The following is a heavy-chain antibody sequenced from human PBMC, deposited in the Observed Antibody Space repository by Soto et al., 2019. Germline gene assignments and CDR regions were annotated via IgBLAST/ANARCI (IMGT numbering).Heavy chain of an antibody. D-gene: IGHD2-15*01. V-gene: IGHV4-30-4*01. CDR1: GGSISSGDYY. CDR3: ARVGCSGGSCSFDY. CDR2: IYYSGST. Sequence: PSETLSLTCTVSGGSISSGDYYWSWIRQPPGKGLEWIGYIYYSGSTYYNPSLKSRVTISVDTSKNQFSLKLSSVTAADTAVYYCARVGCSGGSCSFDYWGQGTLVTVSS. J-gene: IGHJ4*02.